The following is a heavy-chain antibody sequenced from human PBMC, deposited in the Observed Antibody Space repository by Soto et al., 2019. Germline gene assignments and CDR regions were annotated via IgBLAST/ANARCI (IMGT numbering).Heavy chain of an antibody. CDR3: ARQGSLLWFGELWYYYYGMDV. Sequence: SGGSLRLSCAASGFTFSSYWMSWVRQAPGKGLEWVANIKQDGSEKYYVDSVKGRFTISRDNAKNSLYLQMNSLRAEDAAVYYCARQGSLLWFGELWYYYYGMDVWGQGTTVTVSS. V-gene: IGHV3-7*01. CDR2: IKQDGSEK. D-gene: IGHD3-10*01. J-gene: IGHJ6*02. CDR1: GFTFSSYW.